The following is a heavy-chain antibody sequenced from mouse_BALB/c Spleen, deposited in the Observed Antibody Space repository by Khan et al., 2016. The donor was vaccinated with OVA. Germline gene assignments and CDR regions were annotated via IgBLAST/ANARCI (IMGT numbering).Heavy chain of an antibody. V-gene: IGHV2-6-1*01. Sequence: QVQLKQSGPGLVAPSQSLSITCTISGFSLTNYGVYWVRQPPGKGLEWLVLMWSDGSTTYNSALISRLTISKDNSKSQVFLKMNSLQTDDTAMYFCARQPYYHYNVMDYWGQGTSVTVSS. CDR3: ARQPYYHYNVMDY. D-gene: IGHD2-10*01. CDR1: GFSLTNYG. J-gene: IGHJ4*01. CDR2: MWSDGST.